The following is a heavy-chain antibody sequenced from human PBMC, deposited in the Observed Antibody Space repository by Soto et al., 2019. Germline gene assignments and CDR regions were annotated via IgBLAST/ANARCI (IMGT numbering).Heavy chain of an antibody. J-gene: IGHJ5*02. V-gene: IGHV1-69*13. CDR1: GGTFSSYA. CDR3: ARVQGTIFGVVITPGWFDP. D-gene: IGHD3-3*01. Sequence: SVKVSCKASGGTFSSYAISWVRQAPGQGLEWMGGIIPIFGTANYAQKFQGRVTITADESTSTAYMELSSLRSEDTAVYYCARVQGTIFGVVITPGWFDPWGQGTLVTVSS. CDR2: IIPIFGTA.